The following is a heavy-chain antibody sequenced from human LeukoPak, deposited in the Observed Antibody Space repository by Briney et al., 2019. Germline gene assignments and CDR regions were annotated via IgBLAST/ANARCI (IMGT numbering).Heavy chain of an antibody. J-gene: IGHJ4*02. Sequence: ASVTVSFTASGYTFTVYYMHWVRQAPGQGLEWMGRINPNSGGTNYAQKFQGRVTMTRDTSISTAYMELSRLRSDDTAVYYCARAAGGNSDYWGQGTLVTVSS. CDR1: GYTFTVYY. CDR2: INPNSGGT. V-gene: IGHV1-2*06. CDR3: ARAAGGNSDY. D-gene: IGHD6-13*01.